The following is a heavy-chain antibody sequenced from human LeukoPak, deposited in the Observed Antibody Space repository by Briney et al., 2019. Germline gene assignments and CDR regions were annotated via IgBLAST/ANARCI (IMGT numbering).Heavy chain of an antibody. J-gene: IGHJ4*02. Sequence: SETLSLTCAVYGGSSSGYYWNWIRQPPGKGLEWIGEINHRGNTNYNPPLKSRVTMSVDTSKNQVSLELRSVTAADTAVYYCARGDATSVTRLRPRPYLDYWGQGTLVTVSS. CDR3: ARGDATSVTRLRPRPYLDY. D-gene: IGHD4-17*01. CDR1: GGSSSGYY. CDR2: INHRGNT. V-gene: IGHV4-34*01.